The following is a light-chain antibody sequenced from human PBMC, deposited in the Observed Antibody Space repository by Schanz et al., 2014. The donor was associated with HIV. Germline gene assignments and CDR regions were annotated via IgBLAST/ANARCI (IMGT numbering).Light chain of an antibody. J-gene: IGKJ1*01. Sequence: EIVMTQSPATLSVSPGERATLSCRASQSVSSNLAWYQQKPGQTPRLLIYDTSNRATGVPPRFSGSGSGTDFNLTLSRLEPEDSAVYYCQQYGNSPPTCGQGTKVEIK. CDR3: QQYGNSPPT. CDR1: QSVSSN. V-gene: IGKV3D-15*01. CDR2: DTS.